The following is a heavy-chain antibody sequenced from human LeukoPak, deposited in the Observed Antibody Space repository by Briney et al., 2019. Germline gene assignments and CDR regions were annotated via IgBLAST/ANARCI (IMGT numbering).Heavy chain of an antibody. Sequence: ASVKVSCKAAGYFFTSYAINWVRQAPGQGLEWMGWINTNTGNPTYAQGFTGRFVFSLDTSVSTAYLQISSLKAEDTAVYYCATPALASFDAFDIWGQGTLVTVSS. D-gene: IGHD3-3*02. CDR2: INTNTGNP. V-gene: IGHV7-4-1*02. CDR1: GYFFTSYA. CDR3: ATPALASFDAFDI. J-gene: IGHJ3*02.